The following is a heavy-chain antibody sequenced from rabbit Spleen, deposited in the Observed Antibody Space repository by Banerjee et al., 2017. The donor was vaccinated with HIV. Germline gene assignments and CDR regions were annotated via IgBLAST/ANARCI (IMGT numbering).Heavy chain of an antibody. D-gene: IGHD2-1*01. V-gene: IGHV1S40*01. CDR1: GVSFSSNYY. CDR2: IDTGSSGFT. J-gene: IGHJ6*01. Sequence: QSLEESGGDLVKPGASLTLTCTASGVSFSSNYYMCWVRQAPGKGLEWIACIDTGSSGFTYFATWAKGRFTCSKTSSTTVTLQMTSLTAADTATYFCARSTYGYDDYGDLYYAAMDLWGPGTLVTVS. CDR3: ARSTYGYDDYGDLYYAAMDL.